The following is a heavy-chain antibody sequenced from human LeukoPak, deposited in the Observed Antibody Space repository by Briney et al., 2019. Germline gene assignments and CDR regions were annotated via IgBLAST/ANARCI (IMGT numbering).Heavy chain of an antibody. CDR3: AREGSDFWSGYSKGYFDY. D-gene: IGHD3-3*01. Sequence: GGSLRLSCAVSGFTFSSYSMNWVRRAPGKGLEWVSYIGSSVSTRYYADSVKGRFTISRDNGKHSLYLQMNSLRAEDTAVYYCAREGSDFWSGYSKGYFDYSRQGTLVTVSS. CDR1: GFTFSSYS. V-gene: IGHV3-48*01. CDR2: IGSSVSTR. J-gene: IGHJ4*02.